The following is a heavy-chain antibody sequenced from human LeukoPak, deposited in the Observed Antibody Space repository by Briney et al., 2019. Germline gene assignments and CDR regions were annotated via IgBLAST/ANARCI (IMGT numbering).Heavy chain of an antibody. Sequence: PGGSLRLSCGASGFTFSNYGMLWVRQAPGKGLGWVSFIRYDGNNKLYADSVKGRFTISRDNSKNTLYLQMNSLRAEDTAVYYCAKVVLWFGEPDDAFDIWGQGTMVTVSS. V-gene: IGHV3-30*02. CDR3: AKVVLWFGEPDDAFDI. J-gene: IGHJ3*02. CDR2: IRYDGNNK. CDR1: GFTFSNYG. D-gene: IGHD3-10*01.